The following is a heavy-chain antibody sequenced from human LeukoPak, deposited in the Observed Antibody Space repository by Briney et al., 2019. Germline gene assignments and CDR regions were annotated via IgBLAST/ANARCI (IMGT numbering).Heavy chain of an antibody. CDR2: ISAYNGDT. J-gene: IGHJ6*02. CDR1: GYTFTNYG. D-gene: IGHD1-1*01. V-gene: IGHV1-18*01. Sequence: GASVKVSCKASGYTFTNYGVIWVRQAPGQGLEWMGWISAYNGDTNYAQKVQGRVTMTTDTSTTTAYMEVRSLRSDDTAVYYCARDLRTADSYNYYYGLDVWGQGTTVTVSS. CDR3: ARDLRTADSYNYYYGLDV.